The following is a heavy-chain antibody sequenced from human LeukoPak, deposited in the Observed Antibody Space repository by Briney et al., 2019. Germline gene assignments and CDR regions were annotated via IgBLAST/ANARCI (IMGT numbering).Heavy chain of an antibody. J-gene: IGHJ5*02. CDR3: ATGGNWFDR. D-gene: IGHD3-16*01. V-gene: IGHV3-15*01. CDR2: IKSKTDGGTT. Sequence: GGSLRLSCAASGFTFSNAWMSWVRQAPGKGLEWVGRIKSKTDGGTTDYAAPVKGRFTISGDESKTTAYLQMNSLQSDDTGIYYCATGGNWFDRWGRGTLVVVSS. CDR1: GFTFSNAW.